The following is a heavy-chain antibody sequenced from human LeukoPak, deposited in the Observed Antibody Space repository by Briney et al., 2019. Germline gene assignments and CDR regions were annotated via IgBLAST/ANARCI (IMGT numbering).Heavy chain of an antibody. J-gene: IGHJ3*02. Sequence: SVKVSCKASGGTFSSYAISWVRQAPGQGLEWVGRIIPIFGTANYAQKFQGRVTITTDESTSTAYMELSSLRSEDTAVYYCARDAPIIPYCTNGVCYTGYDAFDIWGQGTMVTVSS. D-gene: IGHD2-8*01. V-gene: IGHV1-69*05. CDR1: GGTFSSYA. CDR3: ARDAPIIPYCTNGVCYTGYDAFDI. CDR2: IIPIFGTA.